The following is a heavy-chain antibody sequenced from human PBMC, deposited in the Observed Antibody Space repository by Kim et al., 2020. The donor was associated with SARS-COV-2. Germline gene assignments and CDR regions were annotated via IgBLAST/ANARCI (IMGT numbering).Heavy chain of an antibody. J-gene: IGHJ4*02. Sequence: SETLSLTCTVSGGSISSYYWSWIRQPPGKGLEWIGYIYYSGSTNHNPSLKSRVTMSVDTSKNQFSLKLSSMTAADTAVYYCARHLEYSNSPWGYWGQGTLVTASS. CDR3: ARHLEYSNSPWGY. CDR1: GGSISSYY. V-gene: IGHV4-59*08. D-gene: IGHD6-6*01. CDR2: IYYSGST.